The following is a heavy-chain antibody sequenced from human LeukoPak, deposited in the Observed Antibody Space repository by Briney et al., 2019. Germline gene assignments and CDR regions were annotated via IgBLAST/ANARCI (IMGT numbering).Heavy chain of an antibody. Sequence: ASVKVSCKASGYTFIDYGVSWVRQAPGQGLEWMGWTSTYNGHTYYAQKLQGRVTMTTDTPTSTAYMELRSLRSDDTAVYYCARDAAAAGPFDYWGQGTLVTVSS. CDR1: GYTFIDYG. J-gene: IGHJ4*02. D-gene: IGHD6-13*01. CDR3: ARDAAAAGPFDY. CDR2: TSTYNGHT. V-gene: IGHV1-18*01.